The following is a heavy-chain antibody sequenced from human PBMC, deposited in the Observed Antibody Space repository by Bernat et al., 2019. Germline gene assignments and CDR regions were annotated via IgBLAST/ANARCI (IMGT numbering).Heavy chain of an antibody. V-gene: IGHV3-21*01. J-gene: IGHJ4*02. Sequence: EVQLVESGGGLVKPGGSLRLSCAASGFTFSSYSMNWVRQAPGKGLEWVSSISSSSSSYIYYADSVKGRFTISRDNAKNSLYLQMNSLRAEDTAVYYCARDRDLASYYDFWSGYYGGSFDYWGQGTLVTVSS. CDR3: ARDRDLASYYDFWSGYYGGSFDY. CDR1: GFTFSSYS. D-gene: IGHD3-3*01. CDR2: ISSSSSSYI.